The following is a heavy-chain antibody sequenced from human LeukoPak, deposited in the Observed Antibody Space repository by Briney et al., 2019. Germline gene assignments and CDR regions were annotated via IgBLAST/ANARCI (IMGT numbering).Heavy chain of an antibody. CDR3: ARDLEYGSRFDA. CDR1: GYTFTGYY. CDR2: INLNSGGT. V-gene: IGHV1-2*02. D-gene: IGHD6-6*01. J-gene: IGHJ5*02. Sequence: ASVTVSCKSSGYTFTGYYMHWLRQAPGQGLEWMGWINLNSGGTNYAQKFQVRVKITRDTSISTAYMELSRLRSDDTAVYDIARDLEYGSRFDAWGQGTLVTVS.